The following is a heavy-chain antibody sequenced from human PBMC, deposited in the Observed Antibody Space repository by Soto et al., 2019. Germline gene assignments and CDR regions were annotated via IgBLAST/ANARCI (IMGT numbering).Heavy chain of an antibody. Sequence: GGSLRLSCAASGFTFSSYGMHWVRQAPGKGLEWVAVIWYDGSNKYYADSVKGRFTISRDNSKNTLYLQMNSLRAEDTAVYYCASPVEYSSSSLDYWGQGTLVTVSS. V-gene: IGHV3-33*01. CDR1: GFTFSSYG. CDR2: IWYDGSNK. J-gene: IGHJ4*02. D-gene: IGHD6-6*01. CDR3: ASPVEYSSSSLDY.